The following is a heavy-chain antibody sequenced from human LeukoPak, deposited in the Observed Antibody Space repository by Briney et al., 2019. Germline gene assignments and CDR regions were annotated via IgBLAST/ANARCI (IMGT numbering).Heavy chain of an antibody. CDR3: ARDASSGWRYYFDY. J-gene: IGHJ4*02. D-gene: IGHD6-19*01. CDR1: GFTVSSNY. CDR2: IYSGGNT. Sequence: GGSLRLSCAASGFTVSSNYMSWVRQAPGKGLEWVSVIYSGGNTYYADSVKGRFTISRDNSNNTLYPQMNSLRAEDTAVYYCARDASSGWRYYFDYWGQGTLVTVSS. V-gene: IGHV3-66*01.